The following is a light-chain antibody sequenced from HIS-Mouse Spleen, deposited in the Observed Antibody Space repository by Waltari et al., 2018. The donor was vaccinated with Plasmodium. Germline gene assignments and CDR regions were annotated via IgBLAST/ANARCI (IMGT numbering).Light chain of an antibody. J-gene: IGKJ1*01. CDR3: QQYGSSGT. CDR2: GAS. Sequence: EIVLTQSPGTLSLSPGERATLSCRASQSVSSSYLAWYQQKPGQAPRLLIYGASSRATGITERFSGSGSGTDFTLTISRLGPEDFAVYYCQQYGSSGTCGQGTKVEIK. CDR1: QSVSSSY. V-gene: IGKV3-20*01.